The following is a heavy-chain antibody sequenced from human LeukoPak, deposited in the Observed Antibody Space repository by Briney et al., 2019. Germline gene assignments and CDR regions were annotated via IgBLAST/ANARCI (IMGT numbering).Heavy chain of an antibody. CDR1: GGSFSGYY. J-gene: IGHJ4*02. CDR3: ASVTPLDY. D-gene: IGHD4-23*01. Sequence: SETLSLTCAVCGGSFSGYYWSWIRQPPGKGLEWIGEINHSGSTNYNPSLKSRVTISVDTSKNQFSLKLSSVTAADTAVYYCASVTPLDYWGQGTLVTVSS. CDR2: INHSGST. V-gene: IGHV4-34*01.